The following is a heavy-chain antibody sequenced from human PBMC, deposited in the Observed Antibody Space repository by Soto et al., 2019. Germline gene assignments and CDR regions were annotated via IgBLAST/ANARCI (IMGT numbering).Heavy chain of an antibody. CDR1: GFTFSNAW. CDR2: IKSKTDGGTT. Sequence: GESLKISCAASGFTFSNAWMNWVRQAPGKGLEWVGRIKSKTDGGTTDYAAPVKGRFTISRDDSKNTLYLQMNSLKTEDTAVYYCTTPAADSGSYLWFDYWGQGTLVTVSS. V-gene: IGHV3-15*07. J-gene: IGHJ4*02. CDR3: TTPAADSGSYLWFDY. D-gene: IGHD1-26*01.